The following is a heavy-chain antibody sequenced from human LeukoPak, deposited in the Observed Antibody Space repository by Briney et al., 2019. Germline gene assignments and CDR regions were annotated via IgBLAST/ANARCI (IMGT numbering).Heavy chain of an antibody. J-gene: IGHJ4*02. D-gene: IGHD6-19*01. Sequence: PGGSLRLSCAASGFTFSNAWMSWVRQAPGKGLEWVGRIKSKTDGGTTDYAAPVKGRFTISRDDSKNTLYLQMNSLKTENTAVYYCTTDRGWYYFDYWGQGTLVTVSS. CDR1: GFTFSNAW. CDR2: IKSKTDGGTT. CDR3: TTDRGWYYFDY. V-gene: IGHV3-15*01.